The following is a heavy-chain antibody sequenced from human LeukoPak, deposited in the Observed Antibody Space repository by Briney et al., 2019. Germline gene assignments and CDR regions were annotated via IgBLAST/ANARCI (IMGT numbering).Heavy chain of an antibody. Sequence: PGRSLRLSCAASGFTFSTYGMHWVRQAPGKGLEWVALFSSDGSTKYYADSVKGRFTISRDNSKNTLYLQMNSLRAEDTAVYYCAKDQARYNWNYVGYWGQGTLVTVSS. J-gene: IGHJ4*02. CDR1: GFTFSTYG. V-gene: IGHV3-30*18. D-gene: IGHD1-20*01. CDR3: AKDQARYNWNYVGY. CDR2: FSSDGSTK.